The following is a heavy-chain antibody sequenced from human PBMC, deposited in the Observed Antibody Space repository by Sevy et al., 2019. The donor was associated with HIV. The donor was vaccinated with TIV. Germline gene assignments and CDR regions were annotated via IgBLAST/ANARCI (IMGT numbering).Heavy chain of an antibody. CDR1: GFTFSSYG. CDR3: AKDGSYQLLSGDYFQH. J-gene: IGHJ1*01. D-gene: IGHD2-2*01. Sequence: GGSLRLSCAASGFTFSSYGMHWVRQAPGKGLEWVAFIRYDGSNKYYADSVKGRFTISRDNSKNTLYLQMNSLRAEDTAVYYCAKDGSYQLLSGDYFQHWGQGTLVTVSS. CDR2: IRYDGSNK. V-gene: IGHV3-30*02.